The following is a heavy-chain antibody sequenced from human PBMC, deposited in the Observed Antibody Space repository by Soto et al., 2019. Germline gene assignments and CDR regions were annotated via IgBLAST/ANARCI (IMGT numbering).Heavy chain of an antibody. CDR2: IYHSGST. V-gene: IGHV4-4*02. CDR3: ASLKVVYGSGLLYSAVGGGWFDP. CDR1: GGSISSSNW. J-gene: IGHJ5*02. Sequence: SETLSLTCAVSGGSISSSNWWSWVRQPPGKGLEWIGEIYHSGSTNYNPSLKSRVTISVAKSKNQFSLKLSSVTAADTAVYYCASLKVVYGSGLLYSAVGGGWFDPWGQRTLVPVSS. D-gene: IGHD3-10*01.